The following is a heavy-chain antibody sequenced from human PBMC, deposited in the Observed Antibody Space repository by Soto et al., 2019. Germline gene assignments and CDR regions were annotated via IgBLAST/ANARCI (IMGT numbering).Heavy chain of an antibody. D-gene: IGHD4-17*01. CDR1: GYTLTRFY. V-gene: IGHV1-46*01. CDR2: INTRGGTT. J-gene: IGHJ4*02. Sequence: QVQLVQSGAEVRKPGASVRLSCKASGYTLTRFYLHWVRQAPGQGLEWMGIINTRGGTTAYAQKFRGRLTGTRDTSTSTVYMELSNLRSEETAIYYCARGPDDSDVPRWDYWGQGTRVTVAS. CDR3: ARGPDDSDVPRWDY.